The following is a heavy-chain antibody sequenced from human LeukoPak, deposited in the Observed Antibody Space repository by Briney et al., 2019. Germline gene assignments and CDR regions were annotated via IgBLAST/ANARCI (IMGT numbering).Heavy chain of an antibody. CDR1: RDDVSTNNVA. CDR3: ARGRYSGFDL. D-gene: IGHD2-15*01. CDR2: TYYRSKWSN. Sequence: SQTLSLTCAISRDDVSTNNVAWNWIRRSPSRGVEWLGRTYYRSKWSNDNAVSVKSRITINPDTSKNQFSLQLNSVTPDDTALYYCARGRYSGFDLWGQGTMVTVSS. V-gene: IGHV6-1*01. J-gene: IGHJ3*01.